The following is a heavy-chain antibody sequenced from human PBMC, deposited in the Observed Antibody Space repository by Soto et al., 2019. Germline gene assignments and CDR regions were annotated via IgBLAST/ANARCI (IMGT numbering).Heavy chain of an antibody. V-gene: IGHV1-69*02. Sequence: QVHLVQSGAGVKKTGSSVKVSCKASGDTFNFYTINWLRQAPRQGLEWMGRFNPILDMSTYAHKFQGRVTVIADKSTSTAHMQLSSLRSDDTATYYCATSYGSGSRPFDYWGQGTLVTVSS. J-gene: IGHJ4*02. CDR1: GDTFNFYT. CDR3: ATSYGSGSRPFDY. CDR2: FNPILDMS. D-gene: IGHD3-10*01.